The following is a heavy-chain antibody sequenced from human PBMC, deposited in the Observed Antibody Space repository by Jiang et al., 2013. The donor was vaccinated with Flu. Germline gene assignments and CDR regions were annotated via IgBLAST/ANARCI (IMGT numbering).Heavy chain of an antibody. J-gene: IGHJ4*02. V-gene: IGHV4-39*01. Sequence: LLKPSETLSLTCTVSGGSVSATSYYWGWIRQPPGKGLEWIGSMYYSGSTYYNPSLKSRVTISVDTSDNQFSLKLSSVTAADTAVYYCARHRVVRYDRNLSPEYYFDYWGQGSLVTVSS. D-gene: IGHD1-7*01. CDR2: MYYSGST. CDR3: ARHRVVRYDRNLSPEYYFDY. CDR1: GGSVSATSYY.